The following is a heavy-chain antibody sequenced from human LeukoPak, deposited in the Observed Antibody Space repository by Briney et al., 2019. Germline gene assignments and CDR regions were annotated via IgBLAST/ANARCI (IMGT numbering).Heavy chain of an antibody. CDR2: ISNDGDT. Sequence: GGSLRLSCVASGFTFRTYGMTWVRQAPGEGLQWVSSISNDGDTNYADSVQGRFSISRDNSKNILYLQTNNLKAEDTAFYYCARAGGGSYFDLWGRGTLVTVSS. V-gene: IGHV3-23*01. D-gene: IGHD2-15*01. J-gene: IGHJ2*01. CDR3: ARAGGGSYFDL. CDR1: GFTFRTYG.